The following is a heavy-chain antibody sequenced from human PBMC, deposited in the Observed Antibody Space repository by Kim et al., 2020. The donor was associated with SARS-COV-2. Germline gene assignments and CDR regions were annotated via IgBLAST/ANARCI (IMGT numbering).Heavy chain of an antibody. CDR2: INSDGSTT. CDR3: ARRQFTSGWYYFDY. D-gene: IGHD6-19*01. Sequence: GGSLRLSCAASGFTFSSHWMHWVRQEPGKGLVWVSRINSDGSTTSYADSVKGRFTSSRDNAKNTLYLQMNSLRAEDTAVYYCARRQFTSGWYYFDYWGQGTLVTVSS. J-gene: IGHJ4*02. V-gene: IGHV3-74*01. CDR1: GFTFSSHW.